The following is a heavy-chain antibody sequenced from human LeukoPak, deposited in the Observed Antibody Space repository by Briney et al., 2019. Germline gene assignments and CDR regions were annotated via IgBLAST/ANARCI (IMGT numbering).Heavy chain of an antibody. J-gene: IGHJ5*02. CDR1: GGSISGGGYS. V-gene: IGHV4-30-2*01. Sequence: SQTLSLTCAVSGGSISGGGYSWSWIRQPPGKGLEWIGYIYHSGSTYYNPSLKSRVTISVDRSKNQFSLKLSSVTAADTAVYYCARTLNYYGSGSNRLNWFDPWGQGTLVTVSS. D-gene: IGHD3-10*01. CDR3: ARTLNYYGSGSNRLNWFDP. CDR2: IYHSGST.